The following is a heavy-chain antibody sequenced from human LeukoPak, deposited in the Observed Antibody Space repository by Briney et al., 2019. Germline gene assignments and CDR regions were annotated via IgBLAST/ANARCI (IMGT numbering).Heavy chain of an antibody. Sequence: PGGSLRLSCAASGVDVSSNYMTWVRQAPGKGLEWVAVIYSGGSTYYADSVKDRFTISRDNSKNTLYLQMNSLRAEDTAVYYCARGRRYGSGSYFMDYWGQGTLVTVSS. V-gene: IGHV3-66*01. CDR3: ARGRRYGSGSYFMDY. CDR2: IYSGGST. D-gene: IGHD3-10*01. J-gene: IGHJ4*02. CDR1: GVDVSSNY.